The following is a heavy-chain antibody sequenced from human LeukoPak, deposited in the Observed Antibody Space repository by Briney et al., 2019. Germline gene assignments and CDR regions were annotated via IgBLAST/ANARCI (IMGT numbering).Heavy chain of an antibody. Sequence: SETLSLTCTVSGYSISSGYYCGWIRQPPRKGMEWIGNSYHSGRTYYNPSLKSRVTISVDTSKNQFSLKLSSVTAADTAVFYCARILGAYCSGGSCPDAFDIWGQGTMVTVSS. CDR2: SYHSGRT. D-gene: IGHD2-15*01. J-gene: IGHJ3*02. V-gene: IGHV4-38-2*02. CDR3: ARILGAYCSGGSCPDAFDI. CDR1: GYSISSGYY.